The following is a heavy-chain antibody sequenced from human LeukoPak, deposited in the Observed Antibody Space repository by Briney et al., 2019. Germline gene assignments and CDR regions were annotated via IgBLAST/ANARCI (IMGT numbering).Heavy chain of an antibody. CDR1: GGSVSSYY. CDR2: VYYSGST. V-gene: IGHV4-59*02. CDR3: AREANSPTARYWYFDL. D-gene: IGHD2-21*01. Sequence: SETLSLTCTVSGGSVSSYYWSWMRQSPGKGLEWIGYVYYSGSTNYNPALKSRVTISLDTSENQFSLKLSSVTAADTAVYYCAREANSPTARYWYFDLLGRGTQVTASS. J-gene: IGHJ2*01.